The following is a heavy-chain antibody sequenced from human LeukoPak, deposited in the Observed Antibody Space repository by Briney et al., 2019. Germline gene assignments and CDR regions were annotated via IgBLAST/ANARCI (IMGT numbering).Heavy chain of an antibody. CDR3: ARDPYSGAYYEGYYYYYMDV. D-gene: IGHD1-26*01. J-gene: IGHJ6*03. CDR2: ITSSSSYK. Sequence: GGSLILSCAAPGFTFSNYNMNWVRQAPGKGLEWISSITSSSSYKFYADSVKGRFTISRDNAKNSLYLQMNSLRAEDTAVYYCARDPYSGAYYEGYYYYYMDVWGKGTTDTVSS. V-gene: IGHV3-21*01. CDR1: GFTFSNYN.